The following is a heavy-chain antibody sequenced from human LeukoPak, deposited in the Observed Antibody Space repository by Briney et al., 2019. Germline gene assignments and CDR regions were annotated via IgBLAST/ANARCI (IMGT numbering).Heavy chain of an antibody. CDR3: ARLVEGYSFPAGFDY. D-gene: IGHD5-18*01. CDR2: ISSSSSYT. J-gene: IGHJ4*02. V-gene: IGHV3-11*06. CDR1: GFTFSDYY. Sequence: GGSLRLSCAASGFTFSDYYMSWIRQAPGKGLEWVSYISSSSSYTNYADSVKGRFTISRDNAKNSLYLQMNSLRAEDTAVYYCARLVEGYSFPAGFDYWAREPWSPSPQ.